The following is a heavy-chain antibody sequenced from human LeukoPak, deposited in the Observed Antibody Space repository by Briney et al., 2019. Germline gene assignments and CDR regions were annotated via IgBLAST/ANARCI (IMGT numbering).Heavy chain of an antibody. CDR3: ARGSATAD. CDR2: IKQDGTEK. J-gene: IGHJ4*02. V-gene: IGHV3-7*04. CDR1: GFTFSSFW. Sequence: GGSLRLSCAASGFTFSSFWMSWVRQAPGKGLEWVANIKQDGTEKYYVDSVKGRFTISRDNAKNSLYLQMNSLSAEDTAVYYCARGSATADWGQGALVTVSS.